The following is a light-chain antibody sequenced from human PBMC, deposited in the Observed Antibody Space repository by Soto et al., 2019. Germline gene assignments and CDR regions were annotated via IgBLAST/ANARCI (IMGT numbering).Light chain of an antibody. Sequence: XIVLTQSPDTLSLSPVEIATLSCRASQSVSNNYLAWYQQKPGQAPRLLIYGASNRATGIPDRFSGSGSGPEFTLTISRLEHEDFAVYYCQQYRSFGKGNKVDIK. V-gene: IGKV3-20*01. J-gene: IGKJ1*01. CDR3: QQYRS. CDR1: QSVSNNY. CDR2: GAS.